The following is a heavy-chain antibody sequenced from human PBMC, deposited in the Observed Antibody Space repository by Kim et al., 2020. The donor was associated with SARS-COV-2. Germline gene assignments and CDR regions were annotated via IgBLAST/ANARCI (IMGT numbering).Heavy chain of an antibody. V-gene: IGHV4-59*01. CDR1: GGSISTYY. Sequence: SETLSLTCTVSGGSISTYYWSWIRQSPGKGLEWIGFISYSGSTNYNPSLKSRVTISVDTSKNQSSLNLISVTAADTAVYYCARPYGSGARYFVLCGRG. CDR2: ISYSGST. D-gene: IGHD3-10*01. J-gene: IGHJ2*01. CDR3: ARPYGSGARYFVL.